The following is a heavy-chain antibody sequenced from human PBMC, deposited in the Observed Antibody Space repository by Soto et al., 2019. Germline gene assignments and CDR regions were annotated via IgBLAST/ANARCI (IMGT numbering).Heavy chain of an antibody. D-gene: IGHD5-18*01. V-gene: IGHV1-69*13. J-gene: IGHJ3*02. CDR2: IIPIFGTA. Sequence: ASVKVSCKASGGTFSSYAISWVRQAPGQGLEWMGGIIPIFGTANYAQKFQGRVTITADESTSTAYMELSSLRSEDTAVYYCARGRQLTPVDAFDIWGQGTMVTVSS. CDR3: ARGRQLTPVDAFDI. CDR1: GGTFSSYA.